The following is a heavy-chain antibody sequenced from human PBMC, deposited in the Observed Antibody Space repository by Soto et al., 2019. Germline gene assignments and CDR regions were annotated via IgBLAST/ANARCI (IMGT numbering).Heavy chain of an antibody. V-gene: IGHV1-69*12. Sequence: QVQLVQSGAEVKKPGSSVKVSCKASGGTFSSYAISWVRQAPGQGLEWMGGIIPIFGTANYAQKFQGRVTITADEPTSTAYMELSSLRSEDTAVYYCARKRGIVVVVATYYYGMDVWGQGTTVTVSS. CDR3: ARKRGIVVVVATYYYGMDV. CDR2: IIPIFGTA. CDR1: GGTFSSYA. J-gene: IGHJ6*02. D-gene: IGHD2-15*01.